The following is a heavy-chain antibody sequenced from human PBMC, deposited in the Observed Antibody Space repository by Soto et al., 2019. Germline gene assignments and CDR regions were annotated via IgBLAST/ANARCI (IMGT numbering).Heavy chain of an antibody. D-gene: IGHD3-22*01. Sequence: SETLSLTCTVSGGSISSGDYYWSWIRQPPGKGLEWIGYIYYSGSTYYNPSLKSRVTISVDTSKNQFSLKLSSVTAADTAVYYCAGSYDSSGYFPGDAYYWGQGTLVTVSS. CDR1: GGSISSGDYY. CDR2: IYYSGST. CDR3: AGSYDSSGYFPGDAYY. J-gene: IGHJ4*02. V-gene: IGHV4-30-4*01.